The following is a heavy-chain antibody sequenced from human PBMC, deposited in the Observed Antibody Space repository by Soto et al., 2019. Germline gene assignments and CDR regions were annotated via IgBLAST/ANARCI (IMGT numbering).Heavy chain of an antibody. J-gene: IGHJ4*02. CDR3: TYIAYDS. Sequence: GGSLRLSCAASGFTFTNAWMSWVRQAPGKGLEWVGRIKSIGSGGTTDYAEPVRGRFTISRDDSANTLYLQMDSLKTEDTGVYYCTYIAYDSWGQGTQVTVSS. CDR1: GFTFTNAW. D-gene: IGHD5-12*01. CDR2: IKSIGSGGTT. V-gene: IGHV3-15*01.